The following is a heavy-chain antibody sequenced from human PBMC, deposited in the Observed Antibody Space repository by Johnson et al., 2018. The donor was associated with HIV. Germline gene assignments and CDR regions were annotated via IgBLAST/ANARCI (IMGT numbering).Heavy chain of an antibody. CDR3: VRPHAFDI. J-gene: IGHJ3*02. V-gene: IGHV3-30*02. Sequence: VQLVESGGGVVQPGGSLRLSCAASGFTFSSYGMHWVRQAPGKGLEWVAFIRYDGSNKYYADSVKGRFTISRDNARNSLYLQMNSLRAEDTAGYYCVRPHAFDIWGQGTMVTVSS. CDR1: GFTFSSYG. CDR2: IRYDGSNK.